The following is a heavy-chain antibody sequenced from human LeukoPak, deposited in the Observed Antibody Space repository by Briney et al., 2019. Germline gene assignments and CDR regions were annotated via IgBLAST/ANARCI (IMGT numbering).Heavy chain of an antibody. Sequence: ASVKVSCKSSGYIFSSYGISWVRQAPGQGLEWVAWISGDKGKTKYAQKVQGRVTMTTDKSTSTAYMELRSLRSDDTGVYYCARGIPQYSYGYAGDAFDIWGQGTMVTVSS. CDR2: ISGDKGKT. V-gene: IGHV1-18*01. CDR3: ARGIPQYSYGYAGDAFDI. J-gene: IGHJ3*02. CDR1: GYIFSSYG. D-gene: IGHD5-18*01.